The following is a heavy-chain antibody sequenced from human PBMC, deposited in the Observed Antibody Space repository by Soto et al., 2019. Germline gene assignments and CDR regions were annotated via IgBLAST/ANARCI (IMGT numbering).Heavy chain of an antibody. CDR1: GGSISSYY. V-gene: IGHV4-4*07. D-gene: IGHD2-2*01. J-gene: IGHJ4*02. CDR2: IYTSGST. Sequence: ASDTLSLTCTVSGGSISSYYWSWIRQPAGKGLEWIGRIYTSGSTNYNPSLKSRVTMSVDTSKNQFSLKLSSVTAADTAVYYCARACSSNSCYDVFDYWGQGTLVTVSS. CDR3: ARACSSNSCYDVFDY.